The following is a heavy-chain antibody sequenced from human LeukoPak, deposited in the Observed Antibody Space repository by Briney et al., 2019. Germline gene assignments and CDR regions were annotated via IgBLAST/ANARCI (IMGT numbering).Heavy chain of an antibody. CDR1: GGSISSYY. V-gene: IGHV3-15*01. J-gene: IGHJ4*02. CDR2: IKSKTDGGTT. D-gene: IGHD1-26*01. Sequence: RSSETLSLACTVSGGSISSYYWSWVCQAPGKGLERVGRIKSKTDGGTTDYAAPVKGRFTISRDDSKNTLYLQMNSLKTEDTAVYYCTTRGGSFSIFDYWGQGTLVTVSS. CDR3: TTRGGSFSIFDY.